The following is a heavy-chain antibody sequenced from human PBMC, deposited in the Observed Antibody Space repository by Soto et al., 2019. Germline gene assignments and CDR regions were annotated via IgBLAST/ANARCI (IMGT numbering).Heavy chain of an antibody. D-gene: IGHD3-10*01. Sequence: GGSLRLSCAASGFTFSSYAMHWVRQAPGKGLEWVAVISYDGSNKYYADSVKGRFTISRDNSKNTLYLQMNSLRAEDTAVYYCARRGYGMDVWGQGTTVTVSS. CDR2: ISYDGSNK. J-gene: IGHJ6*02. CDR1: GFTFSSYA. CDR3: ARRGYGMDV. V-gene: IGHV3-30-3*01.